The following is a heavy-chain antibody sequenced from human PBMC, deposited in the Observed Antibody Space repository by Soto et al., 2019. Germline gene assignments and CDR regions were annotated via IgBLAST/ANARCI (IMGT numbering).Heavy chain of an antibody. CDR3: AGGRLHLGELSSPFGH. D-gene: IGHD3-16*02. CDR2: IIPILGIA. CDR1: GGTFSSYT. Sequence: QVQLVQSGAEVKKPGSSVKVSCKASGGTFSSYTISWVRQAPGQGLEWMGRIIPILGIANYAQKFQGRVTITADKSTSTGYRELSSLRSEDTAVYYCAGGRLHLGELSSPFGHWGQGTLVTVSS. V-gene: IGHV1-69*02. J-gene: IGHJ4*02.